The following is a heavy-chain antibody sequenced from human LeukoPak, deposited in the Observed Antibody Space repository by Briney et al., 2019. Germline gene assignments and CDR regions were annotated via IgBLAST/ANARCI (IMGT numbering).Heavy chain of an antibody. J-gene: IGHJ4*02. CDR3: ARDRGWLVFDY. CDR2: IKGDGSEK. V-gene: IGHV3-7*03. Sequence: LGGSLRLSCAASGFTFSNSWVTWVRQAPGKGLEFVANIKGDGSEKYYVDSVKGRFTISRDNAKNSLYLQMNSLRAEDTAVYYCARDRGWLVFDYWGQGTLVTVSS. D-gene: IGHD6-19*01. CDR1: GFTFSNSW.